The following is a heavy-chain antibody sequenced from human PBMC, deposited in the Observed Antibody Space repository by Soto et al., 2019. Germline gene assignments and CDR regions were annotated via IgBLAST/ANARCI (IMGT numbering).Heavy chain of an antibody. J-gene: IGHJ4*02. CDR2: ISYDGSKK. CDR1: GFTFSHYG. CDR3: ARYSGKYQGPIDY. Sequence: QVQLVESGGGVVQPGRSLRLSCAAPGFTFSHYGIHWVRQAPGKGQEWLAVISYDGSKKHYADSVKGRFTVSRDNSKNTLYLQMNSLRAEDTAVYFCARYSGKYQGPIDYWGQGTLVTVSS. V-gene: IGHV3-30*03. D-gene: IGHD1-26*01.